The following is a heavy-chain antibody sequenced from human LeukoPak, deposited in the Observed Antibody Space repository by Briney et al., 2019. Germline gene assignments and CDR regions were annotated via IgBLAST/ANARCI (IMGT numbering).Heavy chain of an antibody. J-gene: IGHJ4*02. D-gene: IGHD3-22*01. Sequence: GGSLRLSCAASGFTFSSYAMSWVRQAPGKGLEWVSAISGSGGSTYYADSVKGRFTISRDYSSNTLYLQMNSLRAEDTALYYCAASAYYVAAADAYWGQGTLVTVSS. CDR3: AASAYYVAAADAY. V-gene: IGHV3-23*01. CDR2: ISGSGGST. CDR1: GFTFSSYA.